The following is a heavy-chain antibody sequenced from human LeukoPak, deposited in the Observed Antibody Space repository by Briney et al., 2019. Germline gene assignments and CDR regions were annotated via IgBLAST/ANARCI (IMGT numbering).Heavy chain of an antibody. J-gene: IGHJ4*02. Sequence: GGSLRLSCAASGFTFSSYGMHWVRQAPGKGLEWVAFIRYDGSNKYYADSVKGRFTISRDNSKNTLYLQMNSLKAEDTAVYYCARPSRKFYGSGTYLSFDYWGQGTLVTVSS. CDR2: IRYDGSNK. CDR3: ARPSRKFYGSGTYLSFDY. V-gene: IGHV3-30*02. CDR1: GFTFSSYG. D-gene: IGHD3-10*01.